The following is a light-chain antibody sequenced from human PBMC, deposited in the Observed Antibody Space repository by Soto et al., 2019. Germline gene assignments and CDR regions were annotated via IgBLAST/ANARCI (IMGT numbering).Light chain of an antibody. V-gene: IGKV1-5*03. CDR3: QQYNSYWT. CDR1: QSVIGW. Sequence: DIQMTQSPSTLSASVGDRVTITSRASQSVIGWLAWFQKKPGRAPKLLIYKASSLESGVPSRFRGSGFGTEFTLTINSLQPDDFATYYCQQYNSYWTFGQGTKVEMK. CDR2: KAS. J-gene: IGKJ1*01.